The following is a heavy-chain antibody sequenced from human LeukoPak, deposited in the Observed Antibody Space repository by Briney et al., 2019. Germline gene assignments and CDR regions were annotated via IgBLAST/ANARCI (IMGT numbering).Heavy chain of an antibody. CDR2: ISAYSGHT. CDR1: GYTFTRYR. J-gene: IGHJ4*02. Sequence: ASVTVSCKASGYTFTRYRISWLRQAPGQGLEWMGWISAYSGHTSYAQRLQGRVTMTTDTSTSTAYMELRSLTSDDTAVYYCARDWDCSDGSCYCDYWGQGTLVTVSS. V-gene: IGHV1-18*01. CDR3: ARDWDCSDGSCYCDY. D-gene: IGHD2-15*01.